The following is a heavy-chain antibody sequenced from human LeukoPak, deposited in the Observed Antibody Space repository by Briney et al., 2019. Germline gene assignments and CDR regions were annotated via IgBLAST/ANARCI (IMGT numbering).Heavy chain of an antibody. CDR1: GGSITNTNY. CDR3: AREGGPYRPLDY. V-gene: IGHV4-4*02. Sequence: SETLSLTCGVSGGSITNTNYWTWVRQAPGRGLDWIGVVNLQGSTNYNTSLMGRVAISVDTSENHITLQLTSVTAADTAVYYCAREGGPYRPLDYSGQGTLVTVSS. J-gene: IGHJ4*02. CDR2: VNLQGST.